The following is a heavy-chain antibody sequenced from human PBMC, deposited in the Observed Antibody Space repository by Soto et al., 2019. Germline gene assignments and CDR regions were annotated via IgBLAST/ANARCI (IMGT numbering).Heavy chain of an antibody. CDR3: AHSLYYDILTGLGGWFDP. Sequence: QITLKESGPTLVKPTQTLTLTCTFSGFSLSTSGVGVGWIRQPPGKALEWLALIYWDDDKRYSPSLKSRLTITKDTSKNQVVLTMTNMDPVDTATYYCAHSLYYDILTGLGGWFDPWGQGPLVTVSS. V-gene: IGHV2-5*02. D-gene: IGHD3-9*01. J-gene: IGHJ5*02. CDR1: GFSLSTSGVG. CDR2: IYWDDDK.